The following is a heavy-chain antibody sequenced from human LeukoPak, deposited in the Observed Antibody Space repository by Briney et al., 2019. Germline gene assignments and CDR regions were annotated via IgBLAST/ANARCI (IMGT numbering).Heavy chain of an antibody. CDR1: GFTFSSYW. D-gene: IGHD4-23*01. J-gene: IGHJ4*02. V-gene: IGHV3-64D*06. CDR2: ISNNGGST. CDR3: VKDFGGNFLFDF. Sequence: GGSLRLSCAASGFTFSSYWMHWVRQAPGQGLDCVSTISNNGGSTYYADSVKGRFTISRDTSKNTLYLQMSSLRAEDTAVYYCVKDFGGNFLFDFWGQGTLVTVSS.